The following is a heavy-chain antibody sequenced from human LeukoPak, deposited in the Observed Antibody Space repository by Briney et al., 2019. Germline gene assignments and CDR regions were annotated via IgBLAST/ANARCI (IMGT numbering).Heavy chain of an antibody. CDR2: ISGSGGST. CDR3: ARYTYGDHIDY. CDR1: GFTFSSYA. J-gene: IGHJ4*02. V-gene: IGHV3-23*01. D-gene: IGHD4-17*01. Sequence: PGGSLRLSCAASGFTFSSYAMSWVRQAPRKGLEWVSAISGSGGSTYYADSVKGRFTISRDNSKNTLFLQMNSLRAEDTAVYYCARYTYGDHIDYWGQGTLVTVSS.